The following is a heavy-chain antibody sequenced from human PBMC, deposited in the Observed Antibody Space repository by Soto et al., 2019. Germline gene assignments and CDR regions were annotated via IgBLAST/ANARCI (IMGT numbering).Heavy chain of an antibody. CDR2: IYYSGFT. J-gene: IGHJ4*02. CDR3: ARSDNYVPFDH. V-gene: IGHV4-30-4*01. CDR1: GGSISSGDYY. Sequence: QVQLQQSGPGLVKPSQTLSLTCTVSGGSISSGDYYWSWIRQPPGKGLEWIGYIYYSGFTYYNPSLNSRLTMSVDTSKNQFSLKLTSVIAADTAVYYCARSDNYVPFDHWGQGPLVTVSS. D-gene: IGHD4-4*01.